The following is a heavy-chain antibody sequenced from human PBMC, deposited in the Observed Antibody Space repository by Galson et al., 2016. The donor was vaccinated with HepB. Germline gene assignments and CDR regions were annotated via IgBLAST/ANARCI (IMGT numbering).Heavy chain of an antibody. Sequence: ETLSLTCTVSGGSINSGGYYWVWIRQPPGKGLEWIGSINYGGKTYYTSSLKSRVTISVDTSKNQFSLRLSSVTAADTAVYYCARLVEAAANWFDRWGRGTLVSVSS. J-gene: IGHJ2*01. CDR3: ARLVEAAANWFDR. CDR1: GGSINSGGYY. CDR2: INYGGKT. V-gene: IGHV4-39*01. D-gene: IGHD7-27*01.